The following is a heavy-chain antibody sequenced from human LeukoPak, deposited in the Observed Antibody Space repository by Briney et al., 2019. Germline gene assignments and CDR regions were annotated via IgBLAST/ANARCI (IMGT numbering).Heavy chain of an antibody. J-gene: IGHJ5*02. D-gene: IGHD6-6*01. Sequence: GGSLRLSCAASGFTFSDYYMSWIRQAPGKGLEWVSYISSSSSYTNYADSVKGRFTISRDNAKNSLYLQMNSLRAEDTAVYYCARGGDSSSSGANWFDPWGQGTLVTVSS. CDR1: GFTFSDYY. V-gene: IGHV3-11*06. CDR2: ISSSSSYT. CDR3: ARGGDSSSSGANWFDP.